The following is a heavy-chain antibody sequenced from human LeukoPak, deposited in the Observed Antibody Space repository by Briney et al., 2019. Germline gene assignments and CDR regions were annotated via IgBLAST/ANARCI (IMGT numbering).Heavy chain of an antibody. Sequence: GGSLRLSCGASVFPYSSYAMSWVRQAPGKGLEWVSAISGSGGSTYYADSVKGRFTISRDNSKNTLYLQMNSLRAEDTAVYYCAKDGSPAPEGAFDIWGQGTMVTVSS. V-gene: IGHV3-23*01. CDR3: AKDGSPAPEGAFDI. J-gene: IGHJ3*02. CDR2: ISGSGGST. CDR1: VFPYSSYA. D-gene: IGHD1-14*01.